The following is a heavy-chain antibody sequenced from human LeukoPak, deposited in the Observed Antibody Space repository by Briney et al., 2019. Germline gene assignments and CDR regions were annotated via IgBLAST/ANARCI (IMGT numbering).Heavy chain of an antibody. CDR1: GFTVITNY. Sequence: GGSLRLSCASSGFTVITNYMSWVRQAPGKGLEWVSVIYSDGTTYYADSVKGRFTISRDNSKNTLYLQMNSLRAEDTAVYYCARNFPTVVTSFDYWGQGTLVTVSS. CDR2: IYSDGTT. J-gene: IGHJ4*02. CDR3: ARNFPTVVTSFDY. V-gene: IGHV3-66*01. D-gene: IGHD4-23*01.